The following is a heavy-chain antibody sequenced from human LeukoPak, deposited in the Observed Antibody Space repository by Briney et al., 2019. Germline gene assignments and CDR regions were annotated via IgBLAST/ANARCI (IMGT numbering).Heavy chain of an antibody. CDR3: VREAGYCAPVCVKTNWFDP. CDR2: ISNGKT. Sequence: GILRLSCTASGFPFSSHAMSWVGQPPGKGLEWVAAISNGKTYYADSVRGRFAISRDDSTNTVYLHMNSLRDEDTALYHCVREAGYCAPVCVKTNWFDPWGQGTLVTVSS. D-gene: IGHD2-15*01. V-gene: IGHV3-23*01. CDR1: GFPFSSHA. J-gene: IGHJ5*02.